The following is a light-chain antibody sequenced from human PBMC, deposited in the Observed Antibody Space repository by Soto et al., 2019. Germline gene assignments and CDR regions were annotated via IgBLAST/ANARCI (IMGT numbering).Light chain of an antibody. CDR3: SSYTSSTTYV. Sequence: QSVLTQPASVSGSPGQSITISCTGTSSDVGGYKYVSWYQHHPGKGPKLMLYDVSNRPSGVSNRFSGSKSGNMASLTISGLQAEDEADYYCSSYTSSTTYVFGTGTKLTVL. CDR2: DVS. V-gene: IGLV2-14*01. CDR1: SSDVGGYKY. J-gene: IGLJ1*01.